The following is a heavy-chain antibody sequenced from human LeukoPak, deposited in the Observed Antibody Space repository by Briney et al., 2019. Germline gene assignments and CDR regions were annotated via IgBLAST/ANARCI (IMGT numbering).Heavy chain of an antibody. CDR1: GYTFTSNY. CDR3: ARTHPQLHDAFDI. D-gene: IGHD2-21*01. J-gene: IGHJ3*02. V-gene: IGHV1-46*01. Sequence: ASVKVSCKASGYTFTSNYMHWVRQAPGQGLEWMGIINPSGGSTSYAQKFQGRVTMTRDTSTSTVYMELSSLRSEDTAVYYCARTHPQLHDAFDIWGRGTMVTVSS. CDR2: INPSGGST.